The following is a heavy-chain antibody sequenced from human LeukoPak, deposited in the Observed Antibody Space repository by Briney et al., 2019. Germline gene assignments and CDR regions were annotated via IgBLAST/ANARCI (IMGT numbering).Heavy chain of an antibody. Sequence: GGSLRLSCAASGFTFSSYAMSWVRQAPGKGLEWVSYISSSSSTIYYADSVKGRFTISRDNAKNSLYLQMNSLRDEDTAVYYCARGYSSSWYISKTKKGGDWFDPWGQGTLVTVSS. D-gene: IGHD6-13*01. V-gene: IGHV3-48*02. CDR2: ISSSSSTI. J-gene: IGHJ5*02. CDR1: GFTFSSYA. CDR3: ARGYSSSWYISKTKKGGDWFDP.